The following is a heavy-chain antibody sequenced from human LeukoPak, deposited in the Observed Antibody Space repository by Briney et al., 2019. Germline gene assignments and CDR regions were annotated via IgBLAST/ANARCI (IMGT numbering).Heavy chain of an antibody. CDR3: ARGRIARLPYFDY. D-gene: IGHD5-18*01. Sequence: SETLSLTCTVSGGSFSSYYWSWIRQPPGKGLEWIGSIYYSGRTDYNPSLKRRVTISVDTSKNQLSLKLSSVTAAATAVYYCARGRIARLPYFDYWGQGTLVTVSS. CDR2: IYYSGRT. CDR1: GGSFSSYY. J-gene: IGHJ4*02. V-gene: IGHV4-59*12.